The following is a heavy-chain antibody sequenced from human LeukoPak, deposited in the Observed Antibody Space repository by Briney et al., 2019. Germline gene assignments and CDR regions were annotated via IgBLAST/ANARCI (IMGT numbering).Heavy chain of an antibody. Sequence: ASVKVSCKASGYTSTSYYMHWVRQAPGQGLEWMGIINPSGGSTSYAQKFQGRVTMTRDTSTSTVYMELSSLRSEDTAVYYCARGPRAHYDFWSGQWGYFDYWGQGTLVTVSS. CDR1: GYTSTSYY. D-gene: IGHD3-3*01. J-gene: IGHJ4*02. CDR3: ARGPRAHYDFWSGQWGYFDY. CDR2: INPSGGST. V-gene: IGHV1-46*01.